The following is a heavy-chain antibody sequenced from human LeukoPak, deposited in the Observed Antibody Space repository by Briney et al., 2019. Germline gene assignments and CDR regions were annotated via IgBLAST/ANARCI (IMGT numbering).Heavy chain of an antibody. V-gene: IGHV3-33*01. D-gene: IGHD1-26*01. Sequence: GGSLRRSCAASGFTFSSYGMHWVRQAPGKGLEWVAVIWYDGSNKYYADSVKGRFTISRDNSKNALYLQMNSLRAEDTAVYYCASGSYYAFNYWGQGTLVTVSS. CDR3: ASGSYYAFNY. CDR1: GFTFSSYG. J-gene: IGHJ4*02. CDR2: IWYDGSNK.